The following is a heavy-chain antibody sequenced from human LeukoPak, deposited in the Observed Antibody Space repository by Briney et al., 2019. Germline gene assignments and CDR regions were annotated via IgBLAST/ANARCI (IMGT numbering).Heavy chain of an antibody. J-gene: IGHJ4*02. Sequence: PSETLSLTCTVSGGSISSFYWTWIRQPPGKGLEWIGYIYYSGSTNYNPSLKSRVTISVDTSKNQFSLKLSSVTAADTAVYYCASIVVVTGNYFDYWGQGTLVTVSS. CDR3: ASIVVVTGNYFDY. CDR2: IYYSGST. V-gene: IGHV4-59*08. D-gene: IGHD2-21*02. CDR1: GGSISSFY.